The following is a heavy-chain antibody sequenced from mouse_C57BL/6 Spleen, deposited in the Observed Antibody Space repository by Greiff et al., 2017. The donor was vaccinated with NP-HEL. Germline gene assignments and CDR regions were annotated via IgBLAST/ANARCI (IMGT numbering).Heavy chain of an antibody. D-gene: IGHD1-1*01. CDR2: IYPGSGST. J-gene: IGHJ3*01. Sequence: QVQLQQPGAELVKPGASVKMSCKASGYTFTSYWITWVKQRPGQGLEWIGDIYPGSGSTNYNEKFKSKATLTVDTSSSTAYMQLSSLTSEDSAVYYCARKRDSYGSSSWFAYWGQGTLVTVSA. CDR1: GYTFTSYW. CDR3: ARKRDSYGSSSWFAY. V-gene: IGHV1-55*01.